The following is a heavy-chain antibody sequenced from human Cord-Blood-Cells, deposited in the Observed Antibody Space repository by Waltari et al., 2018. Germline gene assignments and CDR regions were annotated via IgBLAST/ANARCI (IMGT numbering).Heavy chain of an antibody. CDR1: GASFSSYY. CDR2: IYTSGST. D-gene: IGHD6-13*01. J-gene: IGHJ5*02. Sequence: QVQLQESGPGLVKPPETLSLTGTVSGASFSSYYWCGTRQPAGKGLEWIGRIYTSGSTNYNPSLKSRVTMSVDTSKNQFSLKLSSVTAADTAVYYCARDSDSSSWYWFDPWGQGTLVTVSS. V-gene: IGHV4-4*07. CDR3: ARDSDSSSWYWFDP.